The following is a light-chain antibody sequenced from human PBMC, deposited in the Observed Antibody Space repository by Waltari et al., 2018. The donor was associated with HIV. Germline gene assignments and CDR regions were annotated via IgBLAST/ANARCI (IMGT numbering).Light chain of an antibody. CDR2: GVS. J-gene: IGLJ1*01. CDR1: IGALSTYNS. Sequence: QPALTQPAYVSGSPGQSITLSCTGGIGALSTYNSVAWYQKHPGKTPTLVIYGVSNRPSGVSNRFSGSKSGNTASLTISGLQPDDEADYYCSSYTTTATLVFGTGTKVTVL. V-gene: IGLV2-14*03. CDR3: SSYTTTATLV.